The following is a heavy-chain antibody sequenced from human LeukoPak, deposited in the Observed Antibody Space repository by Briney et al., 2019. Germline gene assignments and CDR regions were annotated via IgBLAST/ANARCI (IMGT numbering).Heavy chain of an antibody. Sequence: ASVKVSCKASGYTFTGYYMHWVRQAPGQGLEWMGWINPNSGGTNYAQKFQGRVTMTRDTSISTAYMELSRLRSDSTAVYYCARALFYGDYVFAFDIWGQGTMVTVSS. CDR3: ARALFYGDYVFAFDI. CDR2: INPNSGGT. V-gene: IGHV1-2*02. J-gene: IGHJ3*02. D-gene: IGHD4-17*01. CDR1: GYTFTGYY.